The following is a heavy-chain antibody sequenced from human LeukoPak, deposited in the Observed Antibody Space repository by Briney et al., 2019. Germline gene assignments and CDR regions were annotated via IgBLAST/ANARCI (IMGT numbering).Heavy chain of an antibody. Sequence: GGSLRLSCAASGFSFSTYSIHWVRQAPGKGLEWVTVISFDGNNKYYADSVSGRFTISRDNSKNTVYLQMNSLRTEDTAIYYCAKDRAPGGNYYDFSDWGQGTLVTVSS. CDR2: ISFDGNNK. CDR1: GFSFSTYS. V-gene: IGHV3-30-3*01. D-gene: IGHD1-26*01. CDR3: AKDRAPGGNYYDFSD. J-gene: IGHJ4*02.